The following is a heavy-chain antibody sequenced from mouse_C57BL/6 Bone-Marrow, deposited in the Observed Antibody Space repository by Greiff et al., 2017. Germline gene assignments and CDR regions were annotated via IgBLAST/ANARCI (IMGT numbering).Heavy chain of an antibody. CDR1: GYTFTSYT. CDR3: ANYDGSSDY. D-gene: IGHD1-1*01. J-gene: IGHJ2*01. V-gene: IGHV1-4*01. CDR2: INPSSGYT. Sequence: VQLQQSGAELARPGASVKMSCKASGYTFTSYTMHWVKQRPGQGLEWIGYINPSSGYTKYNQKFKDKATLTADKSSSTAYMPLSSLKSEDAAVYYCANYDGSSDYWGQGTTLTVSA.